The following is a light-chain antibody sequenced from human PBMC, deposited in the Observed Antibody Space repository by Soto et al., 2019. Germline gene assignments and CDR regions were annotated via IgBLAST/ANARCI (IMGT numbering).Light chain of an antibody. J-gene: IGKJ4*01. Sequence: DIQLTQSPSSLSASVGDRVTITCRASQRINTYMNLYQHKPGKAPNLLIFPPSTLQSGVPSRFSGSGSGTDFTLTISCLQSEDFATYYCQQYYSFPLTFGGGTKVDIK. CDR3: QQYYSFPLT. CDR1: QRINTY. CDR2: PPS. V-gene: IGKV1-39*01.